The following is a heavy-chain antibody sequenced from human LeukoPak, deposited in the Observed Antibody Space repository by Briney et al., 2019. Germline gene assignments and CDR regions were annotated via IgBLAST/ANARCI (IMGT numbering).Heavy chain of an antibody. CDR2: IKQDGSEK. CDR3: ARDDGGFSSVWYDALDI. V-gene: IGHV3-7*01. D-gene: IGHD6-13*01. Sequence: GGSLRLSCAASGFTLGSYWMTWVRQAPGKGLEWVANIKQDGSEKNYVDSVKGRFTISRDNAKNSLYLQMNSLRAEDTAVYYCARDDGGFSSVWYDALDIWGQGTMVTVSS. CDR1: GFTLGSYW. J-gene: IGHJ3*02.